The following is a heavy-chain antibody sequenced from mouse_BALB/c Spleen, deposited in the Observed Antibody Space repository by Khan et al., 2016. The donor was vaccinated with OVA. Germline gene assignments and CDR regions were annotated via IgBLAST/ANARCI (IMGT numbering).Heavy chain of an antibody. V-gene: IGHV5-17*02. Sequence: EVELVESGGGLVQPGGSRKLSCAASGFTFNSFGMHWVRQAPEKGLEWVAYISFGSATIYYADTVKGRFTISRDNPKNTLFLQMTSLRSEDTAIDYCARSMITTWYFDVWGAGTTVTVSS. CDR2: ISFGSATI. D-gene: IGHD2-4*01. CDR3: ARSMITTWYFDV. J-gene: IGHJ1*01. CDR1: GFTFNSFG.